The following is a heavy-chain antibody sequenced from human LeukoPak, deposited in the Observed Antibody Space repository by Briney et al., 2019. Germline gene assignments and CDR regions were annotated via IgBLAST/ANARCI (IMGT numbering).Heavy chain of an antibody. CDR1: GFTFRTYW. J-gene: IGHJ4*02. V-gene: IGHV3-7*01. Sequence: GGSLRLSCAVSGFTFRTYWMSWVRQAPGKGLEWLAYINQDGSDKTYVDSVKGRFTISRDNAKNSLYLQMDRLRAEDTAVYYCASRVPDYWGQGTLVIVSP. D-gene: IGHD3-10*01. CDR2: INQDGSDK. CDR3: ASRVPDY.